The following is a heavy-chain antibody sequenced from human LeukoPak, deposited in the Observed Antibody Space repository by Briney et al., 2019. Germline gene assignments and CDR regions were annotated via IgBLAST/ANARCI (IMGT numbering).Heavy chain of an antibody. Sequence: SETLSLTCTVSGGSISSSSYYWGWVRQPPGKGLEWIATIHYSGSTYYNPSLKSRVTISVDTSKNQFSLKLSSVTAADTAVYYCARRGHDSSGYYYFDYWGQGTLVTVSS. J-gene: IGHJ4*02. CDR2: IHYSGST. V-gene: IGHV4-39*01. CDR3: ARRGHDSSGYYYFDY. CDR1: GGSISSSSYY. D-gene: IGHD3-22*01.